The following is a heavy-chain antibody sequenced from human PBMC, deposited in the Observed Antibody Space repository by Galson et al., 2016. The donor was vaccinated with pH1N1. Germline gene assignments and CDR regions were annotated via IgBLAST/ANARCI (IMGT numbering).Heavy chain of an antibody. CDR3: ARDLGYCSGGSCPGVFDL. J-gene: IGHJ4*02. V-gene: IGHV1-69*13. Sequence: SVKVSCKASGGTFSSYAISWVRQAPGHGLEWMGGIIPIFGILNYAQNFQGRVTITADEATSTAYMELTDLTSDDTAVYYCARDLGYCSGGSCPGVFDLWGQGTLVTVSS. CDR2: IIPIFGIL. CDR1: GGTFSSYA. D-gene: IGHD2-15*01.